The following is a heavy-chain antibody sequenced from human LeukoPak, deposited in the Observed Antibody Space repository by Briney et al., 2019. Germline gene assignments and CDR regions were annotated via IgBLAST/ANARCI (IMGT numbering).Heavy chain of an antibody. CDR1: GFTFSSYN. Sequence: PGGSLRLSCAASGFTFSSYNMHWVRQAPGKGLEWVSSIVGSGISIYYADSVKGRFTISRDNAKNSLSLQMSSLRADDTAVYYCAREVGIAAADWGQGTLVTVSS. D-gene: IGHD6-13*01. J-gene: IGHJ4*02. CDR2: IVGSGISI. CDR3: AREVGIAAAD. V-gene: IGHV3-21*04.